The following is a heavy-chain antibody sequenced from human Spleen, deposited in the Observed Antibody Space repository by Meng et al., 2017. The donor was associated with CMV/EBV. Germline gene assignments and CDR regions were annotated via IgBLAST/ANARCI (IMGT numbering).Heavy chain of an antibody. CDR2: ISFDADSK. CDR1: GFTFSNYA. CDR3: ARSLWEIPHSCFDN. V-gene: IGHV3-30-3*01. D-gene: IGHD1-26*01. J-gene: IGHJ4*02. Sequence: GGSLRLSCAVSGFTFSNYAMHWVHQAPGKWMEWVAVISFDADSKYYADSVKGRFTISRDNSKNTRYLQMNSLRSENTAVYYCARSLWEIPHSCFDNLGQGTLVTVSS.